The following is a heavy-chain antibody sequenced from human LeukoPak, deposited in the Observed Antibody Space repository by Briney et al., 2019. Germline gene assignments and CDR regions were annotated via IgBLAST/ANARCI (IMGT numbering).Heavy chain of an antibody. CDR2: INPNSGGT. J-gene: IGHJ3*02. CDR1: GYTFTGYY. Sequence: GASVKVSCKASGYTFTGYYIHWVRQAPGRGLEWMGRINPNSGGTNFAQKFQGRVTMTRDTSINTAYMELSRLRSDDTAVFYCATFMILDEGDFDIWGQGTMVTVSS. CDR3: ATFMILDEGDFDI. D-gene: IGHD3-16*01. V-gene: IGHV1-2*06.